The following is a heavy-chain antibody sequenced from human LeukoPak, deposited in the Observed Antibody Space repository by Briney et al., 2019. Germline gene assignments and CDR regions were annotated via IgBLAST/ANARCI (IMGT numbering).Heavy chain of an antibody. Sequence: GASVKVSCKASGYTFTDYYMHWVRQAPGQGLEWMGWITPNSGGTNYAQKFQGRVTMTRDTSISTAYMELSRLRSDDTAVYYCARGSGSYNAFDIWGQGTMVTVSS. J-gene: IGHJ3*02. D-gene: IGHD1-26*01. CDR2: ITPNSGGT. V-gene: IGHV1-2*02. CDR3: ARGSGSYNAFDI. CDR1: GYTFTDYY.